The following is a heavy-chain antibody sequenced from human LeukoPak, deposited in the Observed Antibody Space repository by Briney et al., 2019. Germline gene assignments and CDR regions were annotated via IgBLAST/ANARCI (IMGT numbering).Heavy chain of an antibody. CDR2: ISAYNGNT. CDR1: GYTFTSYG. V-gene: IGHV1-18*01. J-gene: IGHJ4*02. CDR3: ARIVVVPAAMYYFDY. Sequence: GSVKVSCKASGYTFTSYGISWVRQAPGQGLEWMGWISAYNGNTNYAQKLQGRVTMTTDPSTSTAYMELRSLRSDDTAVYYCARIVVVPAAMYYFDYWGQGTLVTVSS. D-gene: IGHD2-2*01.